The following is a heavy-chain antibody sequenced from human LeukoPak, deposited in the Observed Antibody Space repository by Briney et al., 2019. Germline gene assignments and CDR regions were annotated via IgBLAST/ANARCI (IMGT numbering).Heavy chain of an antibody. D-gene: IGHD5-18*01. CDR1: GFTFSSYR. Sequence: GGSLRLSCAPSGFTFSSYRMTWVRQAPGKGLEWVSYISSSSSTIYDADSVKGRFTISRDNAKNSLYLQMNSLRDEDTAVYYCARERGYSYGYSDYWGQGTLVTVSS. V-gene: IGHV3-48*02. CDR3: ARERGYSYGYSDY. J-gene: IGHJ4*02. CDR2: ISSSSSTI.